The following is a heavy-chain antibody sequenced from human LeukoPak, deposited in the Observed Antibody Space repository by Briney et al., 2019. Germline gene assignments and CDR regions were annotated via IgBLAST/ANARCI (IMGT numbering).Heavy chain of an antibody. Sequence: ASVKVSCKASGGTFSSYAISWVRQAPGQGLEWMGRIIPILGIANYAQKFQGRVTITTDESTSTAYMELSSLRSEDTAVYYCARDLLGDYGGNSVGRGYYMDVWGKGTTVTVSS. V-gene: IGHV1-69*04. CDR3: ARDLLGDYGGNSVGRGYYMDV. J-gene: IGHJ6*03. CDR1: GGTFSSYA. D-gene: IGHD4-23*01. CDR2: IIPILGIA.